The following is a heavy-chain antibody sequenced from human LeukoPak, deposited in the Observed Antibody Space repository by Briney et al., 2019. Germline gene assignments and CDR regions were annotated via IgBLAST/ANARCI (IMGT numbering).Heavy chain of an antibody. CDR2: LNWNGDNT. Sequence: PGGSLRLSCAASGFTFDDYAMTWVRQAPGKGLEWVSGLNWNGDNTGYADSVKGRFTISRDNAKNSLYLQMNSLRAEDTAVYYCASFPTIFGVVTNDYWGQGTLVTVSS. J-gene: IGHJ4*02. D-gene: IGHD3-3*01. CDR3: ASFPTIFGVVTNDY. V-gene: IGHV3-20*04. CDR1: GFTFDDYA.